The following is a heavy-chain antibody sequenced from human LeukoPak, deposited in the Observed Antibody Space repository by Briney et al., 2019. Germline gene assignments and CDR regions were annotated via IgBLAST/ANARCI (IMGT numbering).Heavy chain of an antibody. V-gene: IGHV3-74*01. CDR3: ARGGFTGTSCPYFDY. D-gene: IGHD2-2*01. CDR1: GFTFSNYW. CDR2: ISSDESST. J-gene: IGHJ4*02. Sequence: GGSLRLSCAASGFTFSNYWMHWVRQAPGKGLVWVSRISSDESSTTYADSVKGRFTISRDNAKNTLYLKMNTLRAEDTAIYFCARGGFTGTSCPYFDYWGQETLVTVSS.